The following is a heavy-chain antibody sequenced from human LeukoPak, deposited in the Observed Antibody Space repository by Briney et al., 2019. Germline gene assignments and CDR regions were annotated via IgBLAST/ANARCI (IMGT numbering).Heavy chain of an antibody. CDR3: AKDFLVYYYGMDV. D-gene: IGHD3-3*01. V-gene: IGHV3-23*01. Sequence: PGGSLRLSCAASGFTFSSYAMSWVRQAPGKGLEWVSAISGSGGSTYYADSVKGRFTISRDNSKNTLYLQMNNLRAEDTAVYYCAKDFLVYYYGMDVWGQGTTVTVSS. J-gene: IGHJ6*02. CDR1: GFTFSSYA. CDR2: ISGSGGST.